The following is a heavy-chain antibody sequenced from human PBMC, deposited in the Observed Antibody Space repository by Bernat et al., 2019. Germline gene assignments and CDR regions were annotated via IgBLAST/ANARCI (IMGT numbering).Heavy chain of an antibody. Sequence: EVQLVESGGGLVQPGGSLRLSCAASGFTVSSNYMSWVRQAPGKGLEWVSVIYSGGSTYYAEAVKGRFTISRDNSKNTLYRHMNSLRAVDTAVYYCARWGVCELLCYYYGMDVRGQGTTVTVPS. CDR1: GFTVSSNY. J-gene: IGHJ6*02. CDR3: ARWGVCELLCYYYGMDV. V-gene: IGHV3-66*01. D-gene: IGHD2/OR15-2a*01. CDR2: IYSGGST.